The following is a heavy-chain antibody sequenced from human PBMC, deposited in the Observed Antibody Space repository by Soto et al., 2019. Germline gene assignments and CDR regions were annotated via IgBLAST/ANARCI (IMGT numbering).Heavy chain of an antibody. Sequence: LGESLKISCKGSGYSFTSYWIGWVRQMPGKGLEWMGIIYPGDSDTRYSPSFQGQVTISADKSISTAYLQWSSLKASDTAMYYCASSIAAAGTTTPPYSYYYGMDVWGQGTTVTVSS. V-gene: IGHV5-51*01. CDR1: GYSFTSYW. J-gene: IGHJ6*02. D-gene: IGHD6-13*01. CDR2: IYPGDSDT. CDR3: ASSIAAAGTTTPPYSYYYGMDV.